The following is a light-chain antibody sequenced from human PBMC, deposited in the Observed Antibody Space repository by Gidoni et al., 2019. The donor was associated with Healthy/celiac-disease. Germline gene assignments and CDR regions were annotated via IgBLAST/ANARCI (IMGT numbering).Light chain of an antibody. V-gene: IGLV1-47*01. Sequence: QSVLPQPPSASGTPGQRVTISCSGSSSNIVSNYVYWYQQLPGPAPTLLIYRNNQRPSAVPDRFSGPKSGTSASLAIRGLRSEDEADYYCAAWDDSLSGFYVFGTGTKVTVL. CDR1: SSNIVSNY. CDR3: AAWDDSLSGFYV. CDR2: RNN. J-gene: IGLJ1*01.